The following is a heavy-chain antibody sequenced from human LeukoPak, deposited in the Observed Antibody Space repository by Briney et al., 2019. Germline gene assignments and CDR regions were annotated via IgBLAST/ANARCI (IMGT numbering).Heavy chain of an antibody. V-gene: IGHV3-23*01. CDR3: AKDRFPDIVLMVYAS. D-gene: IGHD2-8*01. J-gene: IGHJ5*02. CDR2: ISGSGGST. Sequence: GGSLRLSCAASGFTFSSYAMSWVRQAPGKGLEWVSAISGSGGSTYYADSVKGRFTISRDNSKNTLYLQMNSLRAEDTAVYYCAKDRFPDIVLMVYASWGQGTLVTVSS. CDR1: GFTFSSYA.